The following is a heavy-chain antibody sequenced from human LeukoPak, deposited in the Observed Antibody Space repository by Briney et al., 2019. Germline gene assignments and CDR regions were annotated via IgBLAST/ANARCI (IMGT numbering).Heavy chain of an antibody. Sequence: GGSLRLSCAASGFTFSSYWMSWVRQAPGKGLEWVANIKQDGSEKYYVDSVKGRFTISRDNAKNSLYLQMNSLRAEDTAVYYCARENSGSYGRYYFDYWGQGTLVTVSS. CDR1: GFTFSSYW. D-gene: IGHD1-26*01. V-gene: IGHV3-7*01. J-gene: IGHJ4*02. CDR3: ARENSGSYGRYYFDY. CDR2: IKQDGSEK.